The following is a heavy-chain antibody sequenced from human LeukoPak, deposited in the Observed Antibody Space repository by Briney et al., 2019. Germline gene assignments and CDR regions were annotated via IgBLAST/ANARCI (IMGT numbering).Heavy chain of an antibody. Sequence: GESLKISCQGSGYSFSSYWIGWVRQMPGKGLEWLGIIHPGDSDTKYRPSFQGQVTLSADRSISTVYLQWSSLKASDTAMYYCAIGRHCSSTSCLDAFDIWGQGTMVIVSS. J-gene: IGHJ3*02. CDR1: GYSFSSYW. CDR3: AIGRHCSSTSCLDAFDI. V-gene: IGHV5-51*01. CDR2: IHPGDSDT. D-gene: IGHD2-2*01.